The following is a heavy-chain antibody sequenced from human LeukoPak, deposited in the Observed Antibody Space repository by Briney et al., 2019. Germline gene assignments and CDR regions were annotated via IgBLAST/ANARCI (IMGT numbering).Heavy chain of an antibody. CDR1: GCTFSSYA. CDR2: IIPIFGTA. V-gene: IGHV1-69*05. D-gene: IGHD6-6*01. J-gene: IGHJ6*03. Sequence: SSVKASRKAYGCTFSSYAISWVRQAPGQGLEWMGGIIPIFGTANYAQKFQGRVTITTDESTSTAYMELSSLRSEDTAVYYCATSIAAFYYYYYMDVWGKGTTVTVSS. CDR3: ATSIAAFYYYYYMDV.